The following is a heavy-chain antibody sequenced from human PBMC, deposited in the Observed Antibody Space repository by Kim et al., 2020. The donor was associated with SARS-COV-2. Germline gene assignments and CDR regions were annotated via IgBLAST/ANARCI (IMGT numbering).Heavy chain of an antibody. CDR2: ISGSGGST. V-gene: IGHV3-23*01. CDR3: AKDIVVVPAAIGVGAFDI. CDR1: GFTFSSYA. J-gene: IGHJ3*02. D-gene: IGHD2-2*02. Sequence: GGSLRLSCAASGFTFSSYAMSWVRQAPGKGLEWVSAISGSGGSTYYADSVKGRFTISRDNSKNTLYLQMNSLRAEDTAVYYCAKDIVVVPAAIGVGAFDIWGQGTMVTVSS.